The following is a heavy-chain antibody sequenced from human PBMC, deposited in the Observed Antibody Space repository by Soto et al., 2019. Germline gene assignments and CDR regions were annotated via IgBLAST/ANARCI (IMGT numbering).Heavy chain of an antibody. J-gene: IGHJ6*02. CDR3: ATLSGATIRYYFCYGMDV. Sequence: QVQLVQSGAEVKKPGASVKVSCKVSGYTLTELSMHWVRQAPGKGLEWMGGFDPEDGETIYAQKFQGRVTMTEDTSTDTAYMELSSLRSEDTAVYYCATLSGATIRYYFCYGMDVWGQGTTVTVSS. D-gene: IGHD5-12*01. CDR2: FDPEDGET. V-gene: IGHV1-24*01. CDR1: GYTLTELS.